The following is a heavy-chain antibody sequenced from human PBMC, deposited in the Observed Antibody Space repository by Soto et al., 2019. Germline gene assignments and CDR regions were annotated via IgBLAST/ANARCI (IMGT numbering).Heavy chain of an antibody. CDR3: ARDEGDYGGGQYYFDY. CDR2: IYYSGST. J-gene: IGHJ4*02. V-gene: IGHV4-30-4*01. CDR1: GGSISSGDYY. D-gene: IGHD4-17*01. Sequence: QVQLQESGPGLVKPSQTLSLTCTVSGGSISSGDYYWSWIRQPPGKGLEWIGYIYYSGSTYYNPSLKSRVTTSVETSKNQFSLKLSSVTAADTAVYYCARDEGDYGGGQYYFDYWGQGTLVTVSS.